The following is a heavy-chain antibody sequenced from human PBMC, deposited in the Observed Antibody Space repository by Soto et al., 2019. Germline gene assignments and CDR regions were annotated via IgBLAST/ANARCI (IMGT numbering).Heavy chain of an antibody. D-gene: IGHD3-3*01. CDR1: GYTFTSYD. Sequence: IYLEQCGPEVKRPGSSLIVSCTTSGYTFTSYDVYWVRQAPGQGLEWMGWISPYNGKKKYVEKFQGRVDMTFDTATSTVYLEVRGLKFDDTAVYYCARDRDRFWLDPWGQGTLVTVSS. CDR3: ARDRDRFWLDP. CDR2: ISPYNGKK. V-gene: IGHV1-18*01. J-gene: IGHJ5*02.